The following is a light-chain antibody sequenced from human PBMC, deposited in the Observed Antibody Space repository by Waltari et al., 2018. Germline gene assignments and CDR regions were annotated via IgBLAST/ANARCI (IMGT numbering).Light chain of an antibody. V-gene: IGLV2-8*01. CDR2: EVS. CDR1: SSDVGGYNS. Sequence: QSALTQPPSASGSPGQSVTISCTGRSSDVGGYNSVSWYQHHPGKAPKLMIYEVSKRPSGVPDRFSGSKSANTASLTVSGLQAEDEADYYCSSYAGSNTWVFGGGTKVTVL. J-gene: IGLJ3*02. CDR3: SSYAGSNTWV.